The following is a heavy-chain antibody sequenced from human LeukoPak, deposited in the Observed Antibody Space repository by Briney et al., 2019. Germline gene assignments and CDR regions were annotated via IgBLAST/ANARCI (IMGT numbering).Heavy chain of an antibody. V-gene: IGHV3-21*05. CDR2: ISGSGHDI. D-gene: IGHD3-16*02. CDR1: GFTFNSYS. Sequence: GGSLRLSCAASGFTFNSYSMNWVRQAPGKGVEWVAYISGSGHDINYSDSVKGRFTISRDNAKNSLYLQMSSLRVEDTAVYYCTRDHRHFDSCGQGTLVTVSS. J-gene: IGHJ5*01. CDR3: TRDHRHFDS.